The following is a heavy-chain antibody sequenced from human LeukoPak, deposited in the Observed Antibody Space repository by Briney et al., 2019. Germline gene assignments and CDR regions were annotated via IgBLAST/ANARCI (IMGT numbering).Heavy chain of an antibody. Sequence: GGSLRLSCAAAGFTFSSYAMSWVRQAPGKGLEWVSAISGSGGSTYYADSVKGRFTISRDNSKNTLYLQMNSLRAEDTAVYYCARDTPWLGSNYYYMDVWGKGTTVTVSS. V-gene: IGHV3-23*01. D-gene: IGHD1-26*01. CDR3: ARDTPWLGSNYYYMDV. CDR2: ISGSGGST. J-gene: IGHJ6*03. CDR1: GFTFSSYA.